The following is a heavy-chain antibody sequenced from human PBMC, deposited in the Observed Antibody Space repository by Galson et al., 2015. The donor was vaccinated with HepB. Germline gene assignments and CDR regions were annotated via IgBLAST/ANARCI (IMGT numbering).Heavy chain of an antibody. D-gene: IGHD3-22*01. CDR1: GFTFSSYA. Sequence: SLRLSCAASGFTFSSYAMHWVRQAPGKGLEWVAVISYDGSNKYYADSVKGRFTISRDNSKNTLYLQMNSLRAEDTAVYYCARDARNSGYWIDCWGQGSLVTVSS. CDR2: ISYDGSNK. V-gene: IGHV3-30-3*01. CDR3: ARDARNSGYWIDC. J-gene: IGHJ4*02.